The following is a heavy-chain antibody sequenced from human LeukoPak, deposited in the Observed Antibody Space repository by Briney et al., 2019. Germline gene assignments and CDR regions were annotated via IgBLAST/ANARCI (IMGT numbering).Heavy chain of an antibody. D-gene: IGHD5-12*01. Sequence: SQTLSLTCAISGDSISNKNTAWNWIRQSPSRGLEWLGRTYYRSKWHNTYAASVKSRITINPDTSKNQFSLQLNSVTPEDTAVYFCVRLVDGDIDYWGQGTLVTVSS. J-gene: IGHJ4*02. CDR3: VRLVDGDIDY. V-gene: IGHV6-1*01. CDR1: GDSISNKNTA. CDR2: TYYRSKWHN.